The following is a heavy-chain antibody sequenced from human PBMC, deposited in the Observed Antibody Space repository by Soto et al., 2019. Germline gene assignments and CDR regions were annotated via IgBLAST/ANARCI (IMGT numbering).Heavy chain of an antibody. Sequence: SETLSLTCAAYGGSFSGYYWSWIRQPPGKGLEWIGEINHSGSTNYNPSLKSRVTISVDTSKNQFSLKLSSVTAADTAVYYCDNAYGAGLFDYWGQGTLVTVSS. J-gene: IGHJ4*02. D-gene: IGHD3-10*01. CDR1: GGSFSGYY. V-gene: IGHV4-34*01. CDR3: DNAYGAGLFDY. CDR2: INHSGST.